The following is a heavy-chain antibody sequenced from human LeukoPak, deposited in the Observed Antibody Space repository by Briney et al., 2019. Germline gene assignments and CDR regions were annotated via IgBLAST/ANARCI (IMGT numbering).Heavy chain of an antibody. J-gene: IGHJ3*02. CDR1: GFTFTTYW. D-gene: IGHD1-26*01. CDR3: ARGELSGSYGAFDI. Sequence: GGSLRLSCAASGFTFTTYWMSWVRQAPGKVLEWVANINQDGSEKYYVDSVKGRFTISRDNAKNSLYLQMNSLRAEDTAVYYCARGELSGSYGAFDIWGQGTMVTVSS. V-gene: IGHV3-7*03. CDR2: INQDGSEK.